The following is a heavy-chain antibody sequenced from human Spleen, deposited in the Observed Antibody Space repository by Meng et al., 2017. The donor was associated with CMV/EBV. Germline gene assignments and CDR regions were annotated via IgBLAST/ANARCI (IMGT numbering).Heavy chain of an antibody. CDR2: IGSGGSTI. Sequence: GESLKISCAASGFTFSTYDMTWVRQAPGKGLEWVSYIGSGGSTIYYADSVKGRFTVSRDNAKNSLYLQMNSLRVEDTAVYYCARDDLAATGTNHYWGQGTLVTVSS. V-gene: IGHV3-48*03. CDR3: ARDDLAATGTNHY. J-gene: IGHJ4*02. CDR1: GFTFSTYD. D-gene: IGHD6-13*01.